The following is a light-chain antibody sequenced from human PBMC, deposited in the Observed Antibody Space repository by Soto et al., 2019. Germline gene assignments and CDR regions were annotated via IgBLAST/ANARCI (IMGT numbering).Light chain of an antibody. Sequence: EIVLTQSPGTLSLSPGERANLSCRASQSVSSSYLAWYQQKPGQAPRPLIYGASSRATGIPDRFSGSGSGTDFTLTISRLEPEDFAVYYCLQYGSSPYTFGQGTKLEIK. CDR1: QSVSSSY. CDR2: GAS. V-gene: IGKV3-20*01. CDR3: LQYGSSPYT. J-gene: IGKJ2*01.